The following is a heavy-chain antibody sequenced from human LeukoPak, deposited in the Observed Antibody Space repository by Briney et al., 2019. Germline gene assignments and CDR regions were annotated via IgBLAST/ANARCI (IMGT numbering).Heavy chain of an antibody. CDR2: IRDDGSNK. J-gene: IGHJ4*02. D-gene: IGHD1-26*01. Sequence: GGSLRLSCAASGFTFSSYGMHWVRQAPGKGLEWVAFIRDDGSNKYYADSVKGRFTISRDNSKKTLYLQMNSLRAEDTAVYYCAKKSYSDYWGQGTLVTVSS. V-gene: IGHV3-30*02. CDR1: GFTFSSYG. CDR3: AKKSYSDY.